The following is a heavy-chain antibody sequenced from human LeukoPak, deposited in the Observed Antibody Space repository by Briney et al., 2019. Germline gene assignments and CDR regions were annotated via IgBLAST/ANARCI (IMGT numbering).Heavy chain of an antibody. Sequence: SGGSLRLSCAASGFTFSAYAMSWVRQAPGRGLEWVSSISNSGSSTYYADSVKGRFTISRDNSKNTLYLQMTSLRAEDTAVLYCAKDGDSSGWPFFFHLRGQGTLVTVSS. CDR1: GFTFSAYA. D-gene: IGHD6-19*01. CDR2: ISNSGSST. V-gene: IGHV3-23*01. J-gene: IGHJ4*02. CDR3: AKDGDSSGWPFFFHL.